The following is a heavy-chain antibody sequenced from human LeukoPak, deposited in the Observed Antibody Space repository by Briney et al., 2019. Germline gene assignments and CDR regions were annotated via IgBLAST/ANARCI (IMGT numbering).Heavy chain of an antibody. Sequence: GESLKISCKGSGYSFNTYWIGWVRQMPGKGLEWMGIIYPGDSDTKYSPSFQGQVTISADKSISTAYLQWSSLKASDTAMYYCAGHPSSSHGDAFDIWGQGTMVTVSS. V-gene: IGHV5-51*01. J-gene: IGHJ3*02. D-gene: IGHD6-13*01. CDR1: GYSFNTYW. CDR3: AGHPSSSHGDAFDI. CDR2: IYPGDSDT.